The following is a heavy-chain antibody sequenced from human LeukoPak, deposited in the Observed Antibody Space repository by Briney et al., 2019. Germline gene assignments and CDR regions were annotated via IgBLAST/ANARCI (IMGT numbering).Heavy chain of an antibody. CDR1: GFTFRDYY. D-gene: IGHD2-2*01. V-gene: IGHV3-11*01. Sequence: GGSLRLSCAASGFTFRDYYINWIRQAPGKGLEWVSYISSSGSTIYYADSVKGRFTISRDNAKNSLYLQMNSLRAEDTAMYYCARGCNKGGSSCLNWFEPWGQGTLVTGSS. CDR2: ISSSGSTI. J-gene: IGHJ5*02. CDR3: ARGCNKGGSSCLNWFEP.